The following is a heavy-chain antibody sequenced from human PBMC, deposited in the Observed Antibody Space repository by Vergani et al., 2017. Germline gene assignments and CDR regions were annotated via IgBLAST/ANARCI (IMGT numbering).Heavy chain of an antibody. CDR1: GGSISSGDYY. V-gene: IGHV4-30-4*01. CDR3: ARVRRXDSSGYYYYYGMDV. J-gene: IGHJ6*02. CDR2: IYYSGST. Sequence: QVQLQESGPGLVKPSQTLALTCTVSGGSISSGDYYWSWIRQPPGKGLEWSGYIYYSGSTYYNPSLKSRVTISVDTSKNQFSLKLSSVTAADTAVYYCARVRRXDSSGYYYYYGMDVWGQGTTVTVSS. D-gene: IGHD3-22*01.